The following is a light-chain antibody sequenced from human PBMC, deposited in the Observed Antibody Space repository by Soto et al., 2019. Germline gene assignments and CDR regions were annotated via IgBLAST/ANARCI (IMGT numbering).Light chain of an antibody. V-gene: IGKV1-33*01. CDR1: HDIRKF. CDR2: DVS. J-gene: IGKJ2*01. CDR3: QQYESVPNT. Sequence: DIQMTQSPSSLSAGVGDRITISCQASHDIRKFLNWYQQKPGKAPRLLIYDVSHLETGVPSRFSGSGSGTVFSFTISSLQPEDIATYYCQQYESVPNTFGQGTKLEI.